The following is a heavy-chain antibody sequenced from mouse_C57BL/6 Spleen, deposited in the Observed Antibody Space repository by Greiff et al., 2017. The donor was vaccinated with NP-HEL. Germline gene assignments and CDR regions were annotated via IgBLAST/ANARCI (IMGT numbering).Heavy chain of an antibody. CDR2: IYPSDSET. D-gene: IGHD1-1*01. J-gene: IGHJ2*01. CDR1: GYTFTSYW. CDR3: ARERDYYGIFDY. V-gene: IGHV1-61*01. Sequence: QVQLQQPGAELVRPGSSVKLSCKASGYTFTSYWMDWVKQRPGQGLEWIGNIYPSDSETHYNQKFKDKATLTVDKSSSTAYMQLSSLTSEDSAVYSCARERDYYGIFDYWGQGTTLTVSS.